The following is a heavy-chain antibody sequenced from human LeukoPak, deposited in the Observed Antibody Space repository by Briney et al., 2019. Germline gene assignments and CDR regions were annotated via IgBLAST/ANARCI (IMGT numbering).Heavy chain of an antibody. CDR2: IYYSGST. CDR1: GDSISSGDYY. CDR3: AREPPAHCFDP. V-gene: IGHV4-31*03. J-gene: IGHJ5*02. Sequence: SETLSLTCTVSGDSISSGDYYWTWIRQYPGKGLEWIGNIYYSGSTSYNPSLKSRVSISVDTSNNQFSLKVRSVTAADTAVYYCAREPPAHCFDPWGQGTLVTVSS.